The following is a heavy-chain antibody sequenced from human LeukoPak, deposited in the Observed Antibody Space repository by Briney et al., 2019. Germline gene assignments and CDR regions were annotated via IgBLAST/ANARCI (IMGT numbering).Heavy chain of an antibody. Sequence: SKTLSLTCTVSGVSISSSNSYWGWIRQPPGKGLEWIGYIYYSGSTNYNPSLKSRVTISVDTSKNQFSLNLTSVTAADTAVYYCARFTPQGYGWGGYNRFDPWGQGTLVTVSS. D-gene: IGHD3-16*01. J-gene: IGHJ5*02. CDR3: ARFTPQGYGWGGYNRFDP. CDR1: GVSISSSNSY. CDR2: IYYSGST. V-gene: IGHV4-61*05.